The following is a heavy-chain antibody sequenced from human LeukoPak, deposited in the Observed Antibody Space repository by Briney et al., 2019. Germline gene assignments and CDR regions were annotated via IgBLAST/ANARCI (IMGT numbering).Heavy chain of an antibody. J-gene: IGHJ4*02. CDR3: ARDSSVLGDY. V-gene: IGHV3-30*04. Sequence: GGSLRLSCAASGFTFSSYAMHWVRQAPGKGLEWVAVISYDGSNKYYADSVKGRFTISRDNSKNTLYLQMNSLRAEDTAVYYCARDSSVLGDYWGQRTLVTVSS. D-gene: IGHD2-8*02. CDR1: GFTFSSYA. CDR2: ISYDGSNK.